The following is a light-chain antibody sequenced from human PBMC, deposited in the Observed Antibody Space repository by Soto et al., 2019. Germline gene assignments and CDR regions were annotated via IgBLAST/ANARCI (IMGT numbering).Light chain of an antibody. CDR1: QTISSW. CDR3: QHYNSYSEA. Sequence: DIQMTQSPSTLSGSVGDRVTITCRASQTISSWLAWYQKKPGKAPKLLISKASTLKSGDTSRFSGSGSGTEFTFTISSLQPDDFATYYCQHYNSYSEAFGQGTKVDLK. V-gene: IGKV1-5*03. CDR2: KAS. J-gene: IGKJ1*01.